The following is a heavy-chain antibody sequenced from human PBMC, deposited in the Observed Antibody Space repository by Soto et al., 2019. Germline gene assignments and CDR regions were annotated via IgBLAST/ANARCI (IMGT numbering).Heavy chain of an antibody. CDR3: ARGGAYYYDSSGYLDPFDY. CDR2: IYHSGST. D-gene: IGHD3-22*01. Sequence: SETLSLTCAVSGGSISSGGYSWSWIRQPPGKGLEWIGYIYHSGSTYYNPSLKSRVTISVDRSKNQFSLKLSSVTAADTAVYYCARGGAYYYDSSGYLDPFDYWGQGTLVTVSS. CDR1: GGSISSGGYS. J-gene: IGHJ4*02. V-gene: IGHV4-30-2*01.